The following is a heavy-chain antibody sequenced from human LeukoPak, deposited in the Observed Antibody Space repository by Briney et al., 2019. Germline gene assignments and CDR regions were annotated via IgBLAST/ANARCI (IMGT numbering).Heavy chain of an antibody. J-gene: IGHJ4*02. Sequence: SETLSLTCTVSGGSISGYYWSWLRQPPGKGLEWVGYISYCGSTNYNPSLMTRVTISLNTSTSQFSLTLSPVTAAGPASAFCARGDNYYESSAWFDYWGQGNLVTVSS. CDR1: GGSISGYY. CDR3: ARGDNYYESSAWFDY. D-gene: IGHD3-22*01. CDR2: ISYCGST. V-gene: IGHV4-59*01.